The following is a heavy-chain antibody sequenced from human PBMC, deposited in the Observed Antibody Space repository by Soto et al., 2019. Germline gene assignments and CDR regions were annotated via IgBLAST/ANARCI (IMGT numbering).Heavy chain of an antibody. CDR1: GFTFSSYS. Sequence: GGSLRLSCAASGFTFSSYSMNWVRQAPGKGLEWVSYISSSSSTIYYADSVKGRFTISRDNAKNSLYLQMNSLRDEDTAVYYCATDMVRGAWPRDAFDIWGKGTMVTVSS. D-gene: IGHD3-10*01. CDR3: ATDMVRGAWPRDAFDI. J-gene: IGHJ3*02. CDR2: ISSSSSTI. V-gene: IGHV3-48*02.